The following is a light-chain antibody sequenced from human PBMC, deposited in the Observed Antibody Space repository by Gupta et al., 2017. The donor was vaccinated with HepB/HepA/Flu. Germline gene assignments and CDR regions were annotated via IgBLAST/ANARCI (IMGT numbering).Light chain of an antibody. J-gene: IGKJ1*01. CDR1: RNLLYSANKRYS. CDR3: QQYVYPPTWT. V-gene: IGKV4-1*01. Sequence: DIVVTQSPDSLAVALGERATIHCKFSRNLLYSANKRYSLAWYPQKPGQPPKLLIYGASTLEPGVPDRFSGSGSGTDFTLTISSRQAEDVAVYYCQQYVYPPTWTFGQGTKVEIK. CDR2: GAS.